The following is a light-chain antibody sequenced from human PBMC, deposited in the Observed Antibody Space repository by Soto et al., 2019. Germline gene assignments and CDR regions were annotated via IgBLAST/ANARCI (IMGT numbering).Light chain of an antibody. J-gene: IGLJ1*01. CDR2: EVS. V-gene: IGLV2-8*01. CDR3: RSYAGSSPSV. CDR1: SSDVGGYNY. Sequence: SALTQPPSSSGSPGQSVTISFTGTSSDVGGYNYVSWYQQHPGKASKLMIYEVSKRPSGVPDRFSGSKSGNTASLTVSGLQAEDEADYYCRSYAGSSPSVLGTGSKVTVL.